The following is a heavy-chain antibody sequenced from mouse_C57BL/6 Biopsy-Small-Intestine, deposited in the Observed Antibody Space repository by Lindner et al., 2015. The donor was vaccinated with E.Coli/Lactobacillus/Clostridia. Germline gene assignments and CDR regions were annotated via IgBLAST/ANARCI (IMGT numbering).Heavy chain of an antibody. D-gene: IGHD1-1*01. CDR1: GXTFTDYY. CDR2: IYPGRTNT. J-gene: IGHJ2*01. Sequence: VQLQESGPELVKPGASVKISCKASGXTFTDYYINWVKQRPGQGLEWIGWIYPGRTNTKYTEKFKGKATLTVDTSSSTAYMQLSSLTSEDSALYFCARRVVPYYFDYWGQGTTLTVSS. V-gene: IGHV1-84*01. CDR3: ARRVVPYYFDY.